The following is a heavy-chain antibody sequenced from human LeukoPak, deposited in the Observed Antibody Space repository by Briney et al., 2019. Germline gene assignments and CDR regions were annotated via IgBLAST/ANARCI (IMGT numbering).Heavy chain of an antibody. D-gene: IGHD3-10*01. CDR1: GFTFSSYA. J-gene: IGHJ4*02. CDR2: ISYDGSNK. Sequence: GGSLRLSCAASGFTFSSYAMHWVRQAPGKGLEWVAVISYDGSNKYYADSVKGRFTISRDNSKNTLYLQMNSLRAEDTAVYYCARDHRFGKLLGLDYWGQGTLVTVSS. V-gene: IGHV3-30-3*01. CDR3: ARDHRFGKLLGLDY.